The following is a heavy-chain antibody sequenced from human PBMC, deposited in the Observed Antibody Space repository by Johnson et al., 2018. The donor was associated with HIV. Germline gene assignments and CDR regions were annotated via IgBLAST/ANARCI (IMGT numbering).Heavy chain of an antibody. CDR2: ISWDSGTI. V-gene: IGHV3-11*04. CDR3: ARKYI. J-gene: IGHJ3*02. CDR1: GFIFSDYC. Sequence: QVQLVESGGALVQPGGSLRLSCAASGFIFSDYCMHWVRQAPGKGLEWVSSISWDSGTIGYADSVKGRFTISRDNAKNSLYLQINSLRAEDTAVYYCARKYIWGQGTRVTVSS.